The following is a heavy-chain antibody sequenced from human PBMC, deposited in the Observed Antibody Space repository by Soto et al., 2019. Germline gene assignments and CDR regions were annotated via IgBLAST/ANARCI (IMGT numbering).Heavy chain of an antibody. J-gene: IGHJ4*02. D-gene: IGHD3-10*01. CDR2: INAGNGNT. CDR1: GYTFTSYA. CDR3: ARVLLWFGELLGY. Sequence: QVPLVQSGAEVKKPGASVKVSCKASGYTFTSYAMHWVRQAPGQRLEWMGWINAGNGNTNYAQKLQGRVTMTTDTSTSTAYMELRSLRSDDTAVYYCARVLLWFGELLGYWGQGTLVTVSS. V-gene: IGHV1-3*01.